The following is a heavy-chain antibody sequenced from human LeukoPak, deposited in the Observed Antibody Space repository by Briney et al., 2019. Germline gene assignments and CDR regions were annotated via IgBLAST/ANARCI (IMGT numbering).Heavy chain of an antibody. CDR2: INHSGST. CDR1: GGSFSGYY. CDR3: ARVDYGDYLGGRTYGMDV. V-gene: IGHV4-34*01. J-gene: IGHJ6*02. Sequence: SETLSLTCAVYGGSFSGYYWSWIRQPPGKGLEWIGEINHSGSTNYNPSLKSRVTISVDTSKNQFSLKLSSVTAADTAVYYCARVDYGDYLGGRTYGMDVWGQGTTVTVSS. D-gene: IGHD4-17*01.